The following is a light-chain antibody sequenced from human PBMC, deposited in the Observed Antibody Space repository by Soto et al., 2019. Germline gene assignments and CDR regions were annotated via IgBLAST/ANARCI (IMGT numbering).Light chain of an antibody. Sequence: DIQMTQSPSSVSASIGDRVTITCRASQGISNWLAWYQQKPGKAPKLLICAASSLQSGVPSRFSVSGLGTDFTLTISSLQPEDFATYYCQQANSFPWTFGQGTRVEIK. CDR2: AAS. CDR3: QQANSFPWT. CDR1: QGISNW. J-gene: IGKJ1*01. V-gene: IGKV1-12*01.